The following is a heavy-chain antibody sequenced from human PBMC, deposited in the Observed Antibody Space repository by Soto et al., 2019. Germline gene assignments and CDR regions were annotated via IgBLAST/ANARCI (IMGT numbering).Heavy chain of an antibody. J-gene: IGHJ4*02. V-gene: IGHV1-46*02. Sequence: QVQLVQSGAEVRKPGASVKVSCKPSGYTFNTYYLHWLRQAPGQALAWMGVIHPSGGGTTYDQKSLGRVTVTRDTSTTTVFMELSSLRSDDTAVYYCARVGHIAVVTASFDNWGQGTLVTVSS. CDR3: ARVGHIAVVTASFDN. CDR2: IHPSGGGT. CDR1: GYTFNTYY. D-gene: IGHD2-21*02.